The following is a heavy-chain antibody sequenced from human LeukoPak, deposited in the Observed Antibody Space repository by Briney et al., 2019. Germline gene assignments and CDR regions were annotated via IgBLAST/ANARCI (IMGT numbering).Heavy chain of an antibody. CDR2: ISGSGDTT. J-gene: IGHJ3*02. Sequence: GGSLRLSCAASGFTFRSYAMNWVRQAPGKGPEWVSVISGSGDTTNYADSVKGRFTISRDNSKNTLYLQMNSLRAEDTAVYYCAKSITMIVVVVGNAFDIWGQGTMVTVSS. CDR1: GFTFRSYA. V-gene: IGHV3-23*01. CDR3: AKSITMIVVVVGNAFDI. D-gene: IGHD3-22*01.